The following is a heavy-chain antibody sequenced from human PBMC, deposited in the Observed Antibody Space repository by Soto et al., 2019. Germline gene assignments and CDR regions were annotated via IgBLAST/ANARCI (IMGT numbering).Heavy chain of an antibody. CDR2: ISSNGGST. V-gene: IGHV3-64D*08. Sequence: PGGSLRLSCAASGFTFSGYAMHWVRQAPGKGLEYVSAISSNGGSTYYADSVKGRFTISRDNSKNTLYLQMSSLRAEDTAVYYCVNFARYFDWLLSPPRYYGMDVWGQGTTVTVSS. J-gene: IGHJ6*02. D-gene: IGHD3-9*01. CDR1: GFTFSGYA. CDR3: VNFARYFDWLLSPPRYYGMDV.